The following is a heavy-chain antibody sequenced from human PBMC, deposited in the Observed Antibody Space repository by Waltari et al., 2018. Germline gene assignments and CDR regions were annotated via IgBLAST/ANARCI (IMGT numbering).Heavy chain of an antibody. V-gene: IGHV4-61*01. Sequence: QVQLQESGPGLGKPSVTLPLPCCCPCASVRSFSYYWGWNRQAPGKGLQWIGNIYHTGTTHYNPSLESRVIITVDTSKNQFSLNMTSVTAADTAVYYCARVYSRSSDLWGRGTLVSVSS. CDR3: ARVYSRSSDL. CDR2: IYHTGTT. J-gene: IGHJ2*01. CDR1: CASVRSFSYY. D-gene: IGHD2-21*01.